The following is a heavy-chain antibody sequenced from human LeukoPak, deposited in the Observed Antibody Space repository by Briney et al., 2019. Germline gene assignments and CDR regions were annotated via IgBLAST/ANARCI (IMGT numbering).Heavy chain of an antibody. V-gene: IGHV4-38-2*02. Sequence: SETLSLTCTVSGYSINSGYFWGWIRQPPLKGLEWIGSIYHSGRTYYNPSLKSRVTISVDTSRNQFSLKLSSVTAADTAVYYCARDRVGQQLVGRKYYYYYMDVWGKGTTVTISS. D-gene: IGHD6-13*01. CDR3: ARDRVGQQLVGRKYYYYYMDV. J-gene: IGHJ6*03. CDR2: IYHSGRT. CDR1: GYSINSGYF.